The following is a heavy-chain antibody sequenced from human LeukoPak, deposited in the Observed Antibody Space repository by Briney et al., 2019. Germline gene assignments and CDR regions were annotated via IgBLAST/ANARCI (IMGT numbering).Heavy chain of an antibody. CDR2: IYYSGST. CDR1: GGSISSSSYY. J-gene: IGHJ6*03. CDR3: ARSPGEGYYYYYYMDV. Sequence: SSETLSLTCTVSGGSISSSSYYWGWIRQPPGKGLEWIGSIYYSGSTYYNPSLKSRVTISVDTSKNQFSLKLSSVTAADTAVYYCARSPGEGYYYYYYMDVWGKGTTVTVPS. V-gene: IGHV4-39*07. D-gene: IGHD7-27*01.